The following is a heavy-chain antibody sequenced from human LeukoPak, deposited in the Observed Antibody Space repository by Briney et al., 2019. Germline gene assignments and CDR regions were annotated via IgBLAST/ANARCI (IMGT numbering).Heavy chain of an antibody. V-gene: IGHV1-8*01. CDR1: GYTFTSYD. CDR3: AKDLKRGQLGTYDAFDI. Sequence: ASVKVSCKASGYTFTSYDINWVRQATGQGLEWMGWMNPNSGNTGYAQKFQGRVTMTRNTSISTAYMELNSLRAEDTAVYYCAKDLKRGQLGTYDAFDIWGQGTMVTVSS. D-gene: IGHD7-27*01. CDR2: MNPNSGNT. J-gene: IGHJ3*02.